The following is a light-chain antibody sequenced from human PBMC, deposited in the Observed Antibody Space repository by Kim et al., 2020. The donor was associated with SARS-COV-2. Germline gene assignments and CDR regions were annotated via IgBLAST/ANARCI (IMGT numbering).Light chain of an antibody. Sequence: GSGGDRVTITWRASQGIGAWLAWYQYEPGKAPKLLSYGASSLQSGVPSRFSGSGSGTDFTLTISSLQPEDFASYYCQQADTFPPTFGGGTKVEIK. CDR3: QQADTFPPT. CDR2: GAS. J-gene: IGKJ4*01. CDR1: QGIGAW. V-gene: IGKV1-12*01.